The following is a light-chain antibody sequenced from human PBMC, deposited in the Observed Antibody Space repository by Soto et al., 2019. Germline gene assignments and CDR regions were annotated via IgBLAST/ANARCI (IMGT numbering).Light chain of an antibody. V-gene: IGKV3-20*01. J-gene: IGKJ1*01. CDR1: QSVSKNY. CDR2: DAS. Sequence: EIVLTQSPGTLSLSPGERATLSCRASQSVSKNYLAWYQQKPGQAPRLLIYDASNRATGIPDRFSGSESGTDFTLTISRLEPEDFAVYYCQQCATSALTFGQGTKVEIK. CDR3: QQCATSALT.